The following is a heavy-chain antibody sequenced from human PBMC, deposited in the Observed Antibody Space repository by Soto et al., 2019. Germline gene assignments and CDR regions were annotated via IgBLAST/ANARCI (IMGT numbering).Heavy chain of an antibody. J-gene: IGHJ4*02. Sequence: GGSLRLSXAASGFTFSSYAMSWVRQAPGKGLEWVSAISGSGGSTYYADSVKGRFTISRDNSKNTLYLQMNSLRAEDTAVYYCAIVTLYYDFWSENGLFDYWGQGTLVTVSS. D-gene: IGHD3-3*01. CDR1: GFTFSSYA. CDR2: ISGSGGST. V-gene: IGHV3-23*01. CDR3: AIVTLYYDFWSENGLFDY.